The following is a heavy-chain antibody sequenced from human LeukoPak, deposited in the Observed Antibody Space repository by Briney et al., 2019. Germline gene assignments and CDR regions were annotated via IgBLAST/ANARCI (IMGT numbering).Heavy chain of an antibody. CDR3: ARDFWSGYYVYYGMDV. Sequence: ASVKVSCKASGYTFTSYGISWVRQAPGQGLEWMGWINPNSGGTNYAQKFQGRVTMTRDTSISTAYMELSRLRSDDTAVYYCARDFWSGYYVYYGMDVWGQGTTVTVSS. V-gene: IGHV1-2*02. CDR2: INPNSGGT. D-gene: IGHD3-3*01. CDR1: GYTFTSYG. J-gene: IGHJ6*02.